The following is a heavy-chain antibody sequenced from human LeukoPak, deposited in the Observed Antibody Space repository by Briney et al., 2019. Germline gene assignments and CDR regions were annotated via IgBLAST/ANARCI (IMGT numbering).Heavy chain of an antibody. V-gene: IGHV3-33*01. CDR3: ARGLGYCSSTSCYRPSIDY. Sequence: GGSLRLSCAASGFTFSSYGMHWVRQAPGKGLEWVAVIWYGGSNKYYADSVKGRFTISRDNSKNTLYLQMNSLRAEDTAVYYCARGLGYCSSTSCYRPSIDYWGQGTLVTVSS. J-gene: IGHJ4*02. CDR1: GFTFSSYG. CDR2: IWYGGSNK. D-gene: IGHD2-2*01.